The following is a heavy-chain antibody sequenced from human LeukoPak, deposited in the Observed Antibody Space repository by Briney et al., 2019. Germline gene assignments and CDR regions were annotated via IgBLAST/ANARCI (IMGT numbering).Heavy chain of an antibody. Sequence: ASVKVSCKVFGYTLTELSMHWVRQAPGKGLEWMGGFDPEDGETIYAQKFQGRVTMTEDTSTDTAYMELSSLRSEDTAVYYCATGFGSSWSDAFDIWGQGTMVTVSS. V-gene: IGHV1-24*01. J-gene: IGHJ3*02. CDR1: GYTLTELS. D-gene: IGHD6-13*01. CDR2: FDPEDGET. CDR3: ATGFGSSWSDAFDI.